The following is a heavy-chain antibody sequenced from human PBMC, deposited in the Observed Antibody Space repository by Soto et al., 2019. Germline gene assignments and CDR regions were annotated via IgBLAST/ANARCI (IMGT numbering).Heavy chain of an antibody. CDR3: ARGPSSLTRFDY. V-gene: IGHV3-30-3*01. CDR2: ISYDGSNK. Sequence: PGGSLRLSCAASVFTFISYALHWVRQAPGKGLEWVAVISYDGSNKYYADSVKGRFTISRDNSKNTLYLQMNSLRAEDTAVYYCARGPSSLTRFDYWGQGTLVTVSS. D-gene: IGHD2-2*01. J-gene: IGHJ4*02. CDR1: VFTFISYA.